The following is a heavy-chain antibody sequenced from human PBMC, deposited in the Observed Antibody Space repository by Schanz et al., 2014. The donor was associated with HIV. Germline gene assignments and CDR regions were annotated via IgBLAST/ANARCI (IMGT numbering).Heavy chain of an antibody. CDR1: GFNFNNYA. CDR2: MNQDGSRK. CDR3: ARLRGFLWFGDHPYSFDY. V-gene: IGHV3-7*03. Sequence: EVQLLESGGGLEQPGGSLRLSCAASGFNFNNYAMTWVRQAPGKGLEMVANMNQDGSRKYYVDSVKGRFTISRDNGKNSLFLQMNSLRAEDTAVYYCARLRGFLWFGDHPYSFDYWGQGTLVTVSS. J-gene: IGHJ4*02. D-gene: IGHD3-10*01.